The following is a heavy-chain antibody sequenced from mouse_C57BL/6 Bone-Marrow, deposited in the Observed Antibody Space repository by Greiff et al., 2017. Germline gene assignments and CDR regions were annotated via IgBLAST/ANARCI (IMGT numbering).Heavy chain of an antibody. D-gene: IGHD1-1*01. V-gene: IGHV1-69*01. CDR1: GYTFTSYW. J-gene: IGHJ3*01. CDR3: ARENYGIAFAY. Sequence: VQLQQSGAELVMPGASVKLSCKASGYTFTSYWMHWVKQRPGQGLEWIGEIDPSDSYTNYNQKFKGKSTLTVDKPSSTAYMQFSSLTSEDSAVYYCARENYGIAFAYWSQATLVPVPA. CDR2: IDPSDSYT.